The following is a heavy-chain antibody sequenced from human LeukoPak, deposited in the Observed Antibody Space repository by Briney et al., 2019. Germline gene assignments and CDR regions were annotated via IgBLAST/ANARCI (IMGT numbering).Heavy chain of an antibody. J-gene: IGHJ3*01. CDR2: IYTSEST. CDR3: ARASDSISAFDV. Sequence: SEILSLTCTVSGGSMSSYYWSWIRQPAGKGLEWIGRIYTSESTNYNPSLKSRVTMPVDTSKNQFSLRLRSVTAADTAVYYCARASDSISAFDVWGQGTMVTVSS. CDR1: GGSMSSYY. D-gene: IGHD3-22*01. V-gene: IGHV4-4*07.